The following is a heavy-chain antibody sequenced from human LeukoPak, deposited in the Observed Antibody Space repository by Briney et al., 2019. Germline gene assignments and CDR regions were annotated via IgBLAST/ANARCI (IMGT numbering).Heavy chain of an antibody. CDR2: ISVNSDHK. V-gene: IGHV3-21*01. CDR3: TRGSYGDYEY. J-gene: IGHJ4*02. CDR1: GFTFSSYT. Sequence: GGSLRLSCAASGFTFSSYTMNWVRQAPGKGLEWVASISVNSDHKPYADSVKGRFTISRDNAKNSLYLQMNSLAVDDTAVYFCTRGSYGDYEYWGQGNLVIVSS. D-gene: IGHD4-17*01.